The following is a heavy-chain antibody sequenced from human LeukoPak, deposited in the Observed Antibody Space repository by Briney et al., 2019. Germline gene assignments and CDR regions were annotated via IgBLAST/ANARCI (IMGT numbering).Heavy chain of an antibody. CDR1: GYTFTSYD. CDR3: ARGVDIAADPTYYYYYYMDV. D-gene: IGHD5-12*01. J-gene: IGHJ6*03. Sequence: ASVKVSCKASGYTFTSYDINWVRQATGQGLEWMGWMNPNSGNTGYAQKFQGRVTMTRNTSISTAYMELSSLRSEDTAVHYCARGVDIAADPTYYYYYYMDVWGKGTTVTISS. CDR2: MNPNSGNT. V-gene: IGHV1-8*01.